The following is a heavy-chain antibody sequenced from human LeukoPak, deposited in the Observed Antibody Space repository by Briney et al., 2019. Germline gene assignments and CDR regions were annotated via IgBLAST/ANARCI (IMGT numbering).Heavy chain of an antibody. J-gene: IGHJ3*01. CDR3: ARAVSGFTQGAFDV. CDR1: GFSFSSYW. CDR2: ISTSGRNI. D-gene: IGHD1-26*01. Sequence: GGSLRLSCAASGFSFSSYWMSWVRQAPGKGLEWASYISTSGRNIYYADSVKGRFTISRDNAKNSLYLQMNSLRVEDTAVYYCARAVSGFTQGAFDVWGQGTMVTVSS. V-gene: IGHV3-48*03.